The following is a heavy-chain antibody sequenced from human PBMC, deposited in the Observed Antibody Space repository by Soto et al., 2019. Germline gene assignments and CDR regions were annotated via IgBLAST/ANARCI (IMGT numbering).Heavy chain of an antibody. CDR2: IIPIFGTA. J-gene: IGHJ4*02. CDR1: GGTFSSYA. D-gene: IGHD2-15*01. Sequence: SVKVSCKASGGTFSSYAISWVRQAPGQGLEWMGGIIPIFGTANYAQKFQGRVTITADKSTSTAYMELSSLRSEDTAVYYCASMGGYCSGGSFYSGDYWGQGTLVTVSS. CDR3: ASMGGYCSGGSFYSGDY. V-gene: IGHV1-69*06.